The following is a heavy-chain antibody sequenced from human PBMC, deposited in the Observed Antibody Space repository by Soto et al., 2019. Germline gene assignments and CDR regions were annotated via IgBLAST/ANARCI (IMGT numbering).Heavy chain of an antibody. J-gene: IGHJ5*02. Sequence: LEPLCLTWSVAGGSSSSGSYYWSCIRQPPGKGLEWIGYIYYSGSTNYNPSLKSRVTISVDTSKNQFSLKLSSVTAADTAVYYCASERTTVTPDNWFDPWGQGTLVTVSS. CDR3: ASERTTVTPDNWFDP. D-gene: IGHD4-17*01. CDR1: GGSSSSGSYY. V-gene: IGHV4-61*01. CDR2: IYYSGST.